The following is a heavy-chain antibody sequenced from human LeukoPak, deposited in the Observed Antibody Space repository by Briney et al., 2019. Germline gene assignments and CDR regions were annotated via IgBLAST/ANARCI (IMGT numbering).Heavy chain of an antibody. CDR1: GFTFSDYY. Sequence: PGGSLRLSCAASGFTFSDYYMSWIRQAPGKGLEWVSAISGSGRSTYYADSVKGRFTISRDNSKNTLYLQMDSLRAEDTALYYCATWPLLWFGELSFFGYWGQGTLVTVSS. V-gene: IGHV3-23*01. D-gene: IGHD3-10*01. CDR2: ISGSGRST. J-gene: IGHJ4*02. CDR3: ATWPLLWFGELSFFGY.